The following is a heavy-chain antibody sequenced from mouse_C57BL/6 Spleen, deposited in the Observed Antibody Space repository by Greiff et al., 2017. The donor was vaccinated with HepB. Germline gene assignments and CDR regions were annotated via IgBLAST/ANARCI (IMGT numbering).Heavy chain of an antibody. CDR1: GYTFTSYW. CDR3: AREGDGSSPYWYFDV. Sequence: QVQLQQPGAELVRPGSSVKLSCKASGYTFTSYWMHWVKQRPIQGLEWIGNIDPSDSETHYNQKFKDKATLTVDKSSSTAYMQLSSLTSEDSAVYYCAREGDGSSPYWYFDVWGTGTTVTVSS. V-gene: IGHV1-52*01. D-gene: IGHD1-1*01. CDR2: IDPSDSET. J-gene: IGHJ1*03.